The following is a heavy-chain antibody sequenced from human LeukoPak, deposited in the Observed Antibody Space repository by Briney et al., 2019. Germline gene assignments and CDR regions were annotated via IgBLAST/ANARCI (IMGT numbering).Heavy chain of an antibody. J-gene: IGHJ4*02. V-gene: IGHV4-4*02. CDR3: ARGPSGYSGYERGGD. Sequence: PSGTLSLTCAVSGGSISSSNWWSWVRQPPGKGLEWIGEIYHSGSTNYNPSLKSRVTISVDKSKNQFSLKLSSVTAADTAVYYCARGPSGYSGYERGGDWGQGTLVTVSS. CDR1: GGSISSSNW. CDR2: IYHSGST. D-gene: IGHD5-12*01.